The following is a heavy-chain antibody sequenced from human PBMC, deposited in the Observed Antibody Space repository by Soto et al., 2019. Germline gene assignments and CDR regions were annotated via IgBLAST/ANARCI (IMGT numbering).Heavy chain of an antibody. CDR2: ITASGGTT. Sequence: GSLRLSGAASGFTFSSYSMSGVRQAPGKGLEWVSHITASGGTTYYADSVKGRFTISRDSSRNTLYLQMNSLRAEDTALYYCAKCIQVNWKYDAFHIWGQGTMVTV. J-gene: IGHJ3*02. D-gene: IGHD1-7*01. V-gene: IGHV3-23*01. CDR1: GFTFSSYS. CDR3: AKCIQVNWKYDAFHI.